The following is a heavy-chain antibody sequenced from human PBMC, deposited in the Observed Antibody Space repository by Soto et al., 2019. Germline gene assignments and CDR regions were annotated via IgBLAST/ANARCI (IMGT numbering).Heavy chain of an antibody. CDR3: ARRLKAYDILTGYYHDAFDI. J-gene: IGHJ3*02. Sequence: QVQLQQWGAGLLKPSETLSLTCAVYGGSFSGYYWSWIRQPPGKGLEWIWEINHSGRTNYHPSLKRPVTISVDTSKNQFSLNLSSVTAADTAVYYCARRLKAYDILTGYYHDAFDIWGQGTMVTVSS. CDR1: GGSFSGYY. D-gene: IGHD3-9*01. V-gene: IGHV4-34*01. CDR2: INHSGRT.